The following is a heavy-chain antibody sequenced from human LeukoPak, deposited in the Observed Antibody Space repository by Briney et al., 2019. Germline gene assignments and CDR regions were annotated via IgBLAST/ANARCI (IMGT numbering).Heavy chain of an antibody. V-gene: IGHV4-59*01. CDR1: GGSISSYY. D-gene: IGHD3-16*02. CDR2: IYYSGST. Sequence: SETLSLTCTVSGGSISSYYWSWIRQPPGKGLEWIGNIYYSGSTNYDPSLKSRVTISLDTSKNQFSLKLSSVTAADTAMYYCATAHRGYVDYWGQGTLVTVSS. J-gene: IGHJ4*02. CDR3: ATAHRGYVDY.